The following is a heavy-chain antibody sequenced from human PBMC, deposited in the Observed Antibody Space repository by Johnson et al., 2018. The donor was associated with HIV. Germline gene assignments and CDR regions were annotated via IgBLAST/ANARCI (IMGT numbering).Heavy chain of an antibody. CDR2: ISWDGDNM. Sequence: QMQLVESGGGVVQPGRSLRLSCAASGFTFSSYGMHWVRQAPGKGLEWVAVISWDGDNMYYVDSVKGRFTISRDNSKNTLYLQMNSLRPEDTAVYDCAKERRAPRAFDIWGQGTMVTVSS. CDR1: GFTFSSYG. V-gene: IGHV3-30*18. CDR3: AKERRAPRAFDI. J-gene: IGHJ3*02.